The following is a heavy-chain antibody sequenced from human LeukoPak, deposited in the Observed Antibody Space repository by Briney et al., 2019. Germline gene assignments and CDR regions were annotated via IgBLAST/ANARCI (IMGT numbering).Heavy chain of an antibody. J-gene: IGHJ4*02. CDR2: IYYSGST. V-gene: IGHV4-39*07. CDR1: GGSISSSSYY. Sequence: SETRSLTCTVSGGSISSSSYYWGWIRQPPGKGLEWIGSIYYSGSTYYNPSLKSRVTISVDTSKNQFSLKLSSVTAADTAVYYCARDLDLGQGTLVTVSS. CDR3: ARDLD.